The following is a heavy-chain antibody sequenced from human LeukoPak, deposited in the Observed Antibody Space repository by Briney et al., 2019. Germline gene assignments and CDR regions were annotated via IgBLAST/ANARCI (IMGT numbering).Heavy chain of an antibody. V-gene: IGHV4-59*01. CDR2: IYYSGST. D-gene: IGHD1-26*01. Sequence: SETLSLTCTVSGGYISSYYWTWIRQPPGKGLEWIGYIYYSGSTNYNPSLKSRVTISVDTSKNQFSLKLTSVTAADTAVYYCARGVNSGYFDYCGQGTLVTVSS. J-gene: IGHJ4*02. CDR3: ARGVNSGYFDY. CDR1: GGYISSYY.